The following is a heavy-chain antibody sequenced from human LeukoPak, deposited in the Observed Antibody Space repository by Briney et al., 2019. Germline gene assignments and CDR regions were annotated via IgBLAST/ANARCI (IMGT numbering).Heavy chain of an antibody. CDR2: IDINSGGT. J-gene: IGHJ4*02. D-gene: IGHD2-2*01. V-gene: IGHV1-2*02. CDR3: ARDDQHQPFDY. Sequence: GASVKVSFKASGYTFTGHYMHWVRQAPGQGLEWMGRIDINSGGTTFAQHFQGRVTLTRDTSISTGYMELSGLTSDDTAVYYCARDDQHQPFDYWGQGTLVTVSS. CDR1: GYTFTGHY.